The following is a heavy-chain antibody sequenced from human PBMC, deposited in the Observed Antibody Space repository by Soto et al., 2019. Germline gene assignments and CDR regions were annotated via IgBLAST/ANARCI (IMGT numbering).Heavy chain of an antibody. J-gene: IGHJ4*02. CDR1: GYTFTTFG. CDR3: EARTPEFDY. D-gene: IGHD1-1*01. Sequence: ASVKVSSNASGYTFTTFGISWVRQAPGQGLESMGWINPSKGNTNYAQKFQGRVTMTTDPSTSTAYMELRSLRSDDTAGYYCEARTPEFDYWGQGTLVTVSS. CDR2: INPSKGNT. V-gene: IGHV1-18*01.